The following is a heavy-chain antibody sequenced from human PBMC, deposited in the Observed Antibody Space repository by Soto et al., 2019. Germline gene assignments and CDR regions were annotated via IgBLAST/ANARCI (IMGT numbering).Heavy chain of an antibody. CDR2: IYYSGIT. D-gene: IGHD2-15*01. CDR1: GFSISRGGYY. CDR3: TRERVPSQGDCSGGRSLLIDS. J-gene: IGHJ4*02. V-gene: IGHV4-31*01. Sequence: QVQLQESGPGLVKPSQTLSLTCTVSGFSISRGGYYWSWIRQHPGTGLEWIGYIYYSGITYYNPSPQSLVTISADTSKNQSSLKLSSVTAADTAMYYCTRERVPSQGDCSGGRSLLIDSWGQGTLITVSS.